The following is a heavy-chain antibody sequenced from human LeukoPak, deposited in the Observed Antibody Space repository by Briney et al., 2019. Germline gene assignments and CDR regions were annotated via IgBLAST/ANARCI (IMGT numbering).Heavy chain of an antibody. D-gene: IGHD5-18*01. CDR3: AKDVGSYGYRDYFDY. Sequence: ASVKVSCKASGGTFSSYAISWVRQAPGQGLEWMGRIIPILGIANYAQKFQGGVTITADKSTSTAYMELSSLRSEDTAVYYCAKDVGSYGYRDYFDYWGQGTLVTVSS. CDR1: GGTFSSYA. V-gene: IGHV1-69*04. CDR2: IIPILGIA. J-gene: IGHJ4*02.